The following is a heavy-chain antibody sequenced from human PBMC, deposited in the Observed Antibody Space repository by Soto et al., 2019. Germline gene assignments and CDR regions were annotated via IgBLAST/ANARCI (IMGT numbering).Heavy chain of an antibody. CDR1: GFTLSSFS. Sequence: QVQLVESGGGVAKPGGSLSRFVAASGFTLSSFSLHGVRQSPGKGLEWVAAISSDGTEKHYADSVKGRFTISRDNSKNTLSLQLNSLRTEDTAVYYCARMFGFSYGPANRGMDVWGQGTTVTVSS. CDR3: ARMFGFSYGPANRGMDV. V-gene: IGHV3-30*04. J-gene: IGHJ6*02. D-gene: IGHD5-18*01. CDR2: ISSDGTEK.